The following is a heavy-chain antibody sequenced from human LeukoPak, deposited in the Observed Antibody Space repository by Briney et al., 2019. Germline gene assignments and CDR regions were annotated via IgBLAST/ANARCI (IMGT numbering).Heavy chain of an antibody. CDR3: ARMSVSSFDY. CDR2: ISSSGSTI. V-gene: IGHV3-48*03. CDR1: GFTFGSYE. J-gene: IGHJ4*02. Sequence: GGSLRLSCAASGFTFGSYEMNWVRQAPVKGLEWVSYISSSGSTIYYADSVKGRFTISRDNAKNSLYLQMNSLRAEDTAVYYCARMSVSSFDYQGQGTLVTVSS.